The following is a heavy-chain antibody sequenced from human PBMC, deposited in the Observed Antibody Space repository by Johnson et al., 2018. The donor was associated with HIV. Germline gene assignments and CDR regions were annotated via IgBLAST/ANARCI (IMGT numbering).Heavy chain of an antibody. Sequence: QVQLVESGGGVVQPGRSLRLSCAASGFTFSSYGMHWVRQAPGKGLEWVAVISYDGSNKYYADSVRGRFTISRDNSKNTLYLQMNSLRAEDTAVYYCARDGGSYVTDIWGQGTMVTVSS. CDR1: GFTFSSYG. J-gene: IGHJ3*02. CDR2: ISYDGSNK. V-gene: IGHV3-30*03. D-gene: IGHD3-16*01. CDR3: ARDGGSYVTDI.